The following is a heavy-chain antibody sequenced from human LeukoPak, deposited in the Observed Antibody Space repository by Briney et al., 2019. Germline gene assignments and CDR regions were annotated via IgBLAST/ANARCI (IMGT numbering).Heavy chain of an antibody. CDR1: GYSFTSYG. D-gene: IGHD3-10*01. CDR3: ARAAYYYGSGSSPARYFDY. J-gene: IGHJ4*02. V-gene: IGHV1-18*01. Sequence: GESLKISCKGSGYSFTSYGISWVRQAPGQGLEWMGWISAYNGNTNYAQKLQGRVTMTTDTSTSTAYMELRSLRSDDTAVYYCARAAYYYGSGSSPARYFDYWGQGTLVTVSS. CDR2: ISAYNGNT.